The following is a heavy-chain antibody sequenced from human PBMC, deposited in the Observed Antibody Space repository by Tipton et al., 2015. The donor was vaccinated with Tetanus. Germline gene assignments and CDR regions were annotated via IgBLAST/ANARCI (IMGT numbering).Heavy chain of an antibody. Sequence: TLSLTCTVSGASISNSSSYWGWIRQSPGKGLEWIGNIYFSGSTYYNPSLKSRVTISVDTSKNQFSLRLNSVTAADTAVYYCAKLFRVRARGITMVVVVPPGYFDSWGQGTLVTVSS. J-gene: IGHJ4*02. CDR3: AKLFRVRARGITMVVVVPPGYFDS. V-gene: IGHV4-39*01. CDR2: IYFSGST. D-gene: IGHD3-22*01. CDR1: GASISNSSSY.